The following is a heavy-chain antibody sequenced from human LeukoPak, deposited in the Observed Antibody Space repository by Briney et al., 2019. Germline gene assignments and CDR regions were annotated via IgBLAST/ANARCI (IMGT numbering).Heavy chain of an antibody. CDR1: GYTFTSFG. J-gene: IGHJ4*02. V-gene: IGHV1-18*01. Sequence: ASVKVSCKASGYTFTSFGISWVRQAPGQGLEWMGWISAYNGNTNYAQKLQGRVTMTTDTSTSTAYMELRSLRSDDTAVYYCARSTDRVVAAAGTDYWGQGTLVTVSS. CDR3: ARSTDRVVAAAGTDY. D-gene: IGHD6-13*01. CDR2: ISAYNGNT.